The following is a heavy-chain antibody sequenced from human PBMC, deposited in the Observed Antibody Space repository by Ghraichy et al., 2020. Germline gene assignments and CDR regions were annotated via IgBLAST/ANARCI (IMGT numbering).Heavy chain of an antibody. V-gene: IGHV4-31*03. J-gene: IGHJ5*02. CDR1: GGSISSGSYY. CDR2: IYYSGST. D-gene: IGHD6-13*01. CDR3: ARGGGVEAGWFDP. Sequence: SETLSLTCTVSGGSISSGSYYWSWSRQHPGKGVEWIGYIYYSGSTYYNPSLKSRVTISVDTSKNQFSLKLSSVPAAETAVYYGARGGGVEAGWFDPWCQGTLVTVSS.